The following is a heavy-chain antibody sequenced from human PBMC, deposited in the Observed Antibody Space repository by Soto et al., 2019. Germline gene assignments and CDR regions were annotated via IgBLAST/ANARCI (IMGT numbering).Heavy chain of an antibody. D-gene: IGHD6-19*01. J-gene: IGHJ4*02. CDR1: GGSISSYY. V-gene: IGHV4-59*01. CDR3: AKYSSRKYCFDY. Sequence: PSETLSLTCTVSGGSISSYYWSWIRQPPGKGLEWIGYIYYSGSTNYNPSLKSRVTISVDTSKNQFSLKLSSVTAADTAVYYCAKYSSRKYCFDYWGQGTLVTVSS. CDR2: IYYSGST.